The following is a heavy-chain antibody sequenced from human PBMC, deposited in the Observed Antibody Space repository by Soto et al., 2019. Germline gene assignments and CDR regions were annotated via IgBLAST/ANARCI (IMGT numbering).Heavy chain of an antibody. J-gene: IGHJ4*02. CDR1: GDSITSDKYY. CDR2: IYYDGNT. CDR3: ARRGSGSYSDY. Sequence: CXVSGDSITSDKYYWGWIRQPPGKGMETIANIYYDGNTYYNPSLESQVTISVDTSKNQFSLRLTSVTAADTAVYYCARRGSGSYSDYWGQGTLVTVSS. D-gene: IGHD3-10*01. V-gene: IGHV4-39*01.